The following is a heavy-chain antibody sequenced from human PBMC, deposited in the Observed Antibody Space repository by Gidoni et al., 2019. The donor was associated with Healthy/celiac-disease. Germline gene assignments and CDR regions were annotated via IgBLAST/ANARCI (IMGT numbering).Heavy chain of an antibody. Sequence: EVQLVESGGGLVKPGGSLRLSCAASGFTFSSYSMNWVRQAPGKGLEWVSSISSSSSYIYYADSVKGRFTISRDNAKNSLYLQMNSLRAEDTAVYYCARILIAVAGQNDAFDIWGQGTMVTVSS. V-gene: IGHV3-21*01. CDR2: ISSSSSYI. CDR3: ARILIAVAGQNDAFDI. CDR1: GFTFSSYS. D-gene: IGHD6-19*01. J-gene: IGHJ3*02.